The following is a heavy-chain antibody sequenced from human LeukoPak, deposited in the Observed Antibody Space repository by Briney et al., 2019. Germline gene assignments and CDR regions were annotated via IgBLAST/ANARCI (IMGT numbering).Heavy chain of an antibody. V-gene: IGHV3-30*18. CDR1: GLTLSSFG. CDR2: ISDDGSNR. CDR3: AKDADTATIIYWYFDL. J-gene: IGHJ2*01. D-gene: IGHD5-18*01. Sequence: PGGSLRPSCTASGLTLSSFGMHWVRQAPGKGLEWVAVISDDGSNRYYADSVKGRFTISRDNSKNTLYLQMNSLRAEDTAVYYCAKDADTATIIYWYFDLWGRGTLVTVSS.